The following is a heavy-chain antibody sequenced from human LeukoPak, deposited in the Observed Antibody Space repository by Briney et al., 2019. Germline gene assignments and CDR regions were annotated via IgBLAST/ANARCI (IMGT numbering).Heavy chain of an antibody. CDR3: ARVGSYGDFDY. V-gene: IGHV1-69*13. D-gene: IGHD4-17*01. CDR1: GYTFTSYY. J-gene: IGHJ4*02. CDR2: IIPIFGTA. Sequence: SVKVSCTASGYTFTSYYMHWVRQAPGQGLEWMGGIIPIFGTANYAQKFQGRVTITADESTSTAYMELSSLRSEDTAVYYCARVGSYGDFDYWGQGTLVTVSS.